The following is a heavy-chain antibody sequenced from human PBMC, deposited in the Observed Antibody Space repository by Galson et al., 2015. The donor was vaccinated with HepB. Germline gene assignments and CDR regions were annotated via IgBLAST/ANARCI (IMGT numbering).Heavy chain of an antibody. CDR3: ARGYDSSGYYSGAPDY. D-gene: IGHD3-22*01. CDR1: GYTFTGYH. J-gene: IGHJ4*02. CDR2: IKPNSGGT. Sequence: SVKVSCKASGYTFTGYHIQWVRQVPGQGPEWMGWIKPNSGGTRYAQKFQGRVTMTRDTSISTAYMELSSLTSDDTAVYYCARGYDSSGYYSGAPDYWGQGTLVTVSS. V-gene: IGHV1-2*02.